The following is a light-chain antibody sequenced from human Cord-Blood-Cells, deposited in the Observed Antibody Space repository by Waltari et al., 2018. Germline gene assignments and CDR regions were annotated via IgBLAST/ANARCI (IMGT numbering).Light chain of an antibody. CDR3: QQRYSTPP. CDR2: AAS. J-gene: IGKJ1*01. CDR1: QSISSY. V-gene: IGKV1-39*01. Sequence: DIQMTQSPSSLSASVGDRVTITCRASQSISSYLNWYQQKPGKARKLLIYAASSLQSGVPSRFSGCGSGTDFTLTISSRQPEDFATYYCQQRYSTPPFGQGTKVEIK.